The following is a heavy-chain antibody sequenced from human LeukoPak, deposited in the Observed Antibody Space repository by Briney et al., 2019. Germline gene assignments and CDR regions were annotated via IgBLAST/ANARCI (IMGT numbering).Heavy chain of an antibody. D-gene: IGHD4-11*01. J-gene: IGHJ5*02. Sequence: SETLSLTCTVSGGSISSYYWSWIRQPPGKGLEWIGEIYYTGNTNYNPSLKSRVTISVDKSNNQFSLNLSSVTAADTAVYYCAKSNAWDWFDPWGQGTLVTVSS. CDR2: IYYTGNT. CDR3: AKSNAWDWFDP. V-gene: IGHV4-59*12. CDR1: GGSISSYY.